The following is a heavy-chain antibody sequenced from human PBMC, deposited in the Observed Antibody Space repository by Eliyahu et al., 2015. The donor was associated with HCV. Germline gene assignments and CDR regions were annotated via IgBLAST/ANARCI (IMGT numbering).Heavy chain of an antibody. CDR2: IIPIFGTA. J-gene: IGHJ2*01. Sequence: QVQLVQSGAEVKKPGSSVKVSCKASGGTFXSYAISWVRQAPGQGLEWMGGIIPIFGTANYAQKFQGRVTITADESTSTAYMELSSLRSEDTAVYYCAGNGSSGYRFLYFDLWGRGTLVTVSS. D-gene: IGHD3-22*01. CDR1: GGTFXSYA. V-gene: IGHV1-69*12. CDR3: AGNGSSGYRFLYFDL.